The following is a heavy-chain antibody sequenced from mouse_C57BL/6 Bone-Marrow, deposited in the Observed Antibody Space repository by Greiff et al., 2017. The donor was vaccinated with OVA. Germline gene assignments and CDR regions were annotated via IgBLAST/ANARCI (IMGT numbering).Heavy chain of an antibody. D-gene: IGHD2-10*02. Sequence: QVQLQQSGAELVRPGSSVKLSCKASGYTFTSYWMHWVKQRPIQGLEWIGNIDPSDSETHYNQKFKDKATLTVDKSSSTAYMQLSSLTSEDSAVYYGARREYGNSWGFAYWGQGTLVTVSA. CDR2: IDPSDSET. J-gene: IGHJ3*01. CDR3: ARREYGNSWGFAY. V-gene: IGHV1-52*01. CDR1: GYTFTSYW.